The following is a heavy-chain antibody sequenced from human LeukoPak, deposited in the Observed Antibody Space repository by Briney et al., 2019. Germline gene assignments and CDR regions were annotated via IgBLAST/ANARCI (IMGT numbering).Heavy chain of an antibody. CDR3: ASLVIDY. CDR1: GYSISSGYY. J-gene: IGHJ4*02. V-gene: IGHV4-38-2*01. Sequence: SETLSLTCAVSGYSISSGYYWSWIRQPPGKGLEWIGSIYYSGSTYYNPSLKSRVTISVDTSKNQFSLKLSSVTAADTAVYYCASLVIDYWGQGTLVTVSS. CDR2: IYYSGST.